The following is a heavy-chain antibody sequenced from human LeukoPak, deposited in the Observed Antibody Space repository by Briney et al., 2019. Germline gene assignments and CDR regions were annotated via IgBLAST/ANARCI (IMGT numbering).Heavy chain of an antibody. CDR1: GGTFSSYA. CDR3: ARAYSSSPDFDY. Sequence: ASVKVSCKASGGTFSSYAISWVRQAPGQGLEWMGWINPNSGGTNYAQKFQGWVTMTRDTSISTAYMELSRLRSDDTAVYYCARAYSSSPDFDYWGQGTLVTVSS. CDR2: INPNSGGT. D-gene: IGHD6-6*01. V-gene: IGHV1-2*04. J-gene: IGHJ4*02.